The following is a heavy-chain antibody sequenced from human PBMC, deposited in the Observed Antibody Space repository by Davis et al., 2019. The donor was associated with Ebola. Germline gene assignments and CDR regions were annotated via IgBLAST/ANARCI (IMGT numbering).Heavy chain of an antibody. V-gene: IGHV3-23*01. CDR3: AKLLMGIIPY. CDR1: GFSFGDYA. J-gene: IGHJ4*02. CDR2: SSGGGGPT. Sequence: GGSLRLSCAASGFSFGDYAMNWVRQAPGKGLEWVSGSSGGGGPTLYADFVKGRFTIYRDKSESTLYLQMDSLRADDTAVYYCAKLLMGIIPYWGQGTLVTVSS. D-gene: IGHD7-27*01.